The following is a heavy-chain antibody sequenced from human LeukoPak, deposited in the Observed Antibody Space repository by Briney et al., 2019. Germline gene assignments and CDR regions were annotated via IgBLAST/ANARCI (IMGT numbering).Heavy chain of an antibody. Sequence: SETLSLTCAVYGVSFSGYYWSWIRQPPGKGLEWIGEINHSGSTNYNPSLKSRVTISVDTSKNPFSLKLSSVTAADTTVYYCARGERSTTAPTYDYWGQGTLVTVSS. J-gene: IGHJ4*02. CDR1: GVSFSGYY. V-gene: IGHV4-34*01. D-gene: IGHD4-11*01. CDR2: INHSGST. CDR3: ARGERSTTAPTYDY.